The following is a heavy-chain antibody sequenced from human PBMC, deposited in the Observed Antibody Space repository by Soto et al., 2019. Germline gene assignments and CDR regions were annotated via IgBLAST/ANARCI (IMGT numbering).Heavy chain of an antibody. CDR3: ARDLEGGITGGMDV. CDR1: GGTFSSYA. J-gene: IGHJ6*02. V-gene: IGHV1-69*13. CDR2: VIPIFGTA. Sequence: SVKVSCKASGGTFSSYAISWVRQAPGQGLEWMGGVIPIFGTANYAQKFQGRVTITADESTSTAYMELSSLRSEDTAVYYCARDLEGGITGGMDVWGQGTTVTVSS. D-gene: IGHD3-3*01.